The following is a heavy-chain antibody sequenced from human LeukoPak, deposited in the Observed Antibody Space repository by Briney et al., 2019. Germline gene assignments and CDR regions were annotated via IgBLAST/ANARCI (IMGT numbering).Heavy chain of an antibody. V-gene: IGHV4-59*01. CDR3: ATSQPADY. CDR2: IYYSGST. Sequence: SETLSLTCTVSGGSISSYYWSWIRQPPGKGLEWIGYIYYSGSTNYNPSLKSRVTISVDTSKNQFSLKLSSVTAADTAVYYCATSQPADYWGQGTLVTVSS. J-gene: IGHJ4*02. CDR1: GGSISSYY. D-gene: IGHD5-18*01.